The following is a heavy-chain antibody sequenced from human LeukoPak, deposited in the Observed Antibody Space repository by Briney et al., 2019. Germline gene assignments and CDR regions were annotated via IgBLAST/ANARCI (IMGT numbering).Heavy chain of an antibody. V-gene: IGHV1-69*13. D-gene: IGHD2-2*02. Sequence: SVKVSCKASGGTFSSYAISWVRQAPGQGLEWMGGIIPIFGTANYAQKFQGRVTITADESTSTAYMELSSLRSEDTAVYYCARVGITPPYIVVVPAAIGGGAFDIWGQGTMVTVSS. CDR2: IIPIFGTA. CDR3: ARVGITPPYIVVVPAAIGGGAFDI. CDR1: GGTFSSYA. J-gene: IGHJ3*02.